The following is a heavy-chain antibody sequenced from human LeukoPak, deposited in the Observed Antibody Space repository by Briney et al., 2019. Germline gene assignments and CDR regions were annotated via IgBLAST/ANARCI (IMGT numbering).Heavy chain of an antibody. CDR3: VSNNIVVVVAATLRPIRYYYYGMDV. CDR1: GFTFSSYA. V-gene: IGHV3-23*01. J-gene: IGHJ6*02. Sequence: GGSLILSCAASGFTFSSYAMSWVRQAPGKGLEWVSAISGSGGSTYYADSVKGRFTISRDNSKNTLYLQMNSLRAEDTAVYYCVSNNIVVVVAATLRPIRYYYYGMDVWGQGTTVTVSS. CDR2: ISGSGGST. D-gene: IGHD2-15*01.